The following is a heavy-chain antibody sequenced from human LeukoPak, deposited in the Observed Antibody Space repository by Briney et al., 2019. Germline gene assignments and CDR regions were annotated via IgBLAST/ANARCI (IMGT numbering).Heavy chain of an antibody. V-gene: IGHV1-18*01. D-gene: IGHD3-3*01. CDR2: ISAYNGNT. CDR3: ARRTGVVPDYYYYGMDV. Sequence: ASVKVSCKASGYTFTSYGISWVRQAPGQGLEWMGWISAYNGNTNYAQKLQGRVTMTTDTSTSTAYMELRSLRSDDTAVYYCARRTGVVPDYYYYGMDVWGQGTTVTDSS. CDR1: GYTFTSYG. J-gene: IGHJ6*02.